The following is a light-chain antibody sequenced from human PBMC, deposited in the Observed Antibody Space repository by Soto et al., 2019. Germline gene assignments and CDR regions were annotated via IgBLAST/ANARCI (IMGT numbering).Light chain of an antibody. CDR3: SSYTSSGTYV. CDR1: SSDVGGYNY. CDR2: EVT. J-gene: IGLJ1*01. V-gene: IGLV2-14*01. Sequence: QSALTQPASVSGSPGQSITISCTGTSSDVGGYNYVSWYQQHPGQVPKLTIYEVTKRPSGVSSRFSGSKSGNTASLTISGLQAEDEADYYCSSYTSSGTYVFGTGTKVTVL.